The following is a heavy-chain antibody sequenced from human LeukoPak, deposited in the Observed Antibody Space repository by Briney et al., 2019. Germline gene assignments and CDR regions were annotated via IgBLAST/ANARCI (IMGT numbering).Heavy chain of an antibody. V-gene: IGHV4-61*02. J-gene: IGHJ4*02. CDR3: AREGPGRSLDY. CDR2: IYTSGST. Sequence: SQTLSLTCTVSGGSISSGSYYWSWVRQPAGRGLEWLGRIYTSGSTNYNPSLKSRVTISVDTSKNQFSLKLSSVTAADTAVYYCAREGPGRSLDYWGQGTLVTVS. CDR1: GGSISSGSYY.